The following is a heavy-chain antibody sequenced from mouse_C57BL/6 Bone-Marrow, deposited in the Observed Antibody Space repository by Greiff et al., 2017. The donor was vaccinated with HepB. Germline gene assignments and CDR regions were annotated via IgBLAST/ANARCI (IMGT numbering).Heavy chain of an antibody. V-gene: IGHV14-4*01. CDR3: TGDSNYEY. D-gene: IGHD2-5*01. CDR1: GFNIKDDY. J-gene: IGHJ3*01. CDR2: IDPENGDT. Sequence: EVKLMESGAELVRPGASVKLSCTASGFNIKDDYMHWVKQRPEQGLEWIGWIDPENGDTEYASKFQGKATITADTSSNTAYLQLSSLTSEDTAVYYCTGDSNYEYWGQGTLVTVSA.